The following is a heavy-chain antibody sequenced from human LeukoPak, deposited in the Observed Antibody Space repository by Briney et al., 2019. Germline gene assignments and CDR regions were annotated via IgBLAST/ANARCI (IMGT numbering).Heavy chain of an antibody. V-gene: IGHV1-18*01. CDR3: ARVGSGYDYVGGYYFDY. J-gene: IGHJ4*02. Sequence: ASVKVSCKASGYTFTSYGISRVRQAPGQGLEWMGWISAYNGNTNYAQKLQGRVTMTTDTSTSTAYMELRSLRSDDTAVYYCARVGSGYDYVGGYYFDYWGQGTLVTVSS. CDR2: ISAYNGNT. CDR1: GYTFTSYG. D-gene: IGHD5-12*01.